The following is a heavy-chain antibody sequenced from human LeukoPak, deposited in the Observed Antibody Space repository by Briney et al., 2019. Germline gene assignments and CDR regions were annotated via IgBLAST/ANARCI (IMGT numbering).Heavy chain of an antibody. D-gene: IGHD3-9*01. CDR1: GGSIISGDNY. J-gene: IGHJ4*02. CDR2: VFYSVGT. Sequence: SDTLSLSCTVSGGSIISGDNYWSWVRQPPGKGLEWIGNVFYSVGTYYNPSLQSRVTISLDTSKNQFSLMLSSVTAEDTAVFFFKKKTAYDIMTGYYRTGYFDYWGQGILVTVSS. CDR3: KKKTAYDIMTGYYRTGYFDY. V-gene: IGHV4-30-4*02.